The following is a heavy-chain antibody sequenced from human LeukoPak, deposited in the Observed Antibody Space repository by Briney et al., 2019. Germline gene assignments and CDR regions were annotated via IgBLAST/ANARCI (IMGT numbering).Heavy chain of an antibody. D-gene: IGHD3-3*01. CDR3: AKEESYDFWSGPNDY. Sequence: GGSLRLSCEVSGFTSSRYWTSWVRQAPGKGLEWVSAISGSGGSTYYADSVKGRFTISRDHSKNTLYLQMNSLRAEDTAVYYCAKEESYDFWSGPNDYWGQGTLVTVSS. CDR2: ISGSGGST. J-gene: IGHJ4*02. V-gene: IGHV3-23*01. CDR1: GFTSSRYW.